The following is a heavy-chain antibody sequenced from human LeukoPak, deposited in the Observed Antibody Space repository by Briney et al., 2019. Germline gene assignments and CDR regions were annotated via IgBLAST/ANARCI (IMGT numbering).Heavy chain of an antibody. J-gene: IGHJ5*02. V-gene: IGHV1-18*01. CDR2: ISAYNGNT. D-gene: IGHD3-10*01. CDR3: ARTYGSGSQWWFGP. CDR1: GYTLTSYG. Sequence: ASVTVSCKASGYTLTSYGISWVRQAPGQGLEWMGWISAYNGNTNYAQKLQGRVTMTTDTSTSTAYMELRSLRSDDTAVYYCARTYGSGSQWWFGPWGKGTLVSVSS.